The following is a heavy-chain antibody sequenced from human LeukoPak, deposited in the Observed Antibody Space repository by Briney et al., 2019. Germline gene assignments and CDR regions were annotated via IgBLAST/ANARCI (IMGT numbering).Heavy chain of an antibody. D-gene: IGHD3-9*01. CDR3: ARGERTALRYFDWLLWTFDY. CDR1: GGSISGSSYY. J-gene: IGHJ4*02. CDR2: IYYSGST. V-gene: IGHV4-39*07. Sequence: PSETLSLTCTVSGGSISGSSYYWGWIRQPPGKGLEWIGSIYYSGSTYYNPSLKSRVTISVDTSKNQFSLKLSSVTAADTAVYYCARGERTALRYFDWLLWTFDYWGQGTLVTVSS.